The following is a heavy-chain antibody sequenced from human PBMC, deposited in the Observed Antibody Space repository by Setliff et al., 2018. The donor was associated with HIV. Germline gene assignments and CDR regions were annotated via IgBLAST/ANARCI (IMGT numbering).Heavy chain of an antibody. CDR2: INTYNGNTNYAQNS. V-gene: IGHV1-18*01. CDR3: ATHCSSTRCYQGDYMDV. D-gene: IGHD2-2*01. J-gene: IGHJ6*03. CDR1: AYTFSNYG. Sequence: GASVKVSCKASAYTFSNYGISWVRQAPGQGLEWMGWINTYNGNTNYAQNSNYAQKLQGRVTMTTDTSTNTAYMELSSLRSDDTAVYYCATHCSSTRCYQGDYMDVWGKGTTVTAP.